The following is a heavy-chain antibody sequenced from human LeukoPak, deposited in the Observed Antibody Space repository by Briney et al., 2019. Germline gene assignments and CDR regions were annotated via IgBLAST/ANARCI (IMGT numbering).Heavy chain of an antibody. D-gene: IGHD1-26*01. CDR3: ARDSRQWVEQLPYGWFDP. CDR2: ISSSGSYI. J-gene: IGHJ5*02. CDR1: GFTFSAYT. V-gene: IGHV3-21*01. Sequence: GGSLRLSCAASGFTFSAYTMNWVRQPPGKGLEWVSYISSSGSYIYYADSVKGRFTISRDKNSLYLQMDSLRAEDTAAYYCARDSRQWVEQLPYGWFDPWGQGTLVTVSP.